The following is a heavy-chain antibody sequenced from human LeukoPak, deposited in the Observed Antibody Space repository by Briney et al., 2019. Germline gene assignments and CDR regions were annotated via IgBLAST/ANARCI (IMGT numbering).Heavy chain of an antibody. CDR3: ARHDHDFGVAIPRYYYYGMDV. Sequence: GESLKISCKGSGYSFTSYWIGWVRQMPGKGLEWMGIIYPGDPDTRYSPSFLGQVTISADKSISTAYLQWSSLKASDTAMYYCARHDHDFGVAIPRYYYYGMDVWGQGTTVTVSS. D-gene: IGHD3-3*01. CDR1: GYSFTSYW. J-gene: IGHJ6*02. V-gene: IGHV5-51*01. CDR2: IYPGDPDT.